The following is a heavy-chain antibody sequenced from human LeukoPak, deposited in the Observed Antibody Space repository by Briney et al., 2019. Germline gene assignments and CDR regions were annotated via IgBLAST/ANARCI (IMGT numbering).Heavy chain of an antibody. J-gene: IGHJ6*03. CDR2: IYYSGGT. Sequence: SETLSLTCTVSGGSISSSSYYWGWIRQPPGKGLEWIGSIYYSGGTYYNPSLKSRVTISVDTSKNQFSLKLSSVTAADTAVYYCARAPYGSATNNYYMDVWGKGTTVTVSS. CDR1: GGSISSSSYY. V-gene: IGHV4-39*07. CDR3: ARAPYGSATNNYYMDV. D-gene: IGHD3-10*01.